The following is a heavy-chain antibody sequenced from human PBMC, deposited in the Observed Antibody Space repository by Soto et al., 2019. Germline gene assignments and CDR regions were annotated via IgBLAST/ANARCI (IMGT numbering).Heavy chain of an antibody. Sequence: QITLKESGPPLVKPTQTLTLTCTFSGFSLSTTGMGVGWVRQPPGRALEWLALIYWDDDKRYSPSLKSRLTIPQDTSNNQAVLTLPNMDPVDTATYYCAHRSRTLGLGAGSHLDYWGPGTLVTVSS. CDR1: GFSLSTTGMG. CDR3: AHRSRTLGLGAGSHLDY. V-gene: IGHV2-5*02. D-gene: IGHD3-16*02. CDR2: IYWDDDK. J-gene: IGHJ4*02.